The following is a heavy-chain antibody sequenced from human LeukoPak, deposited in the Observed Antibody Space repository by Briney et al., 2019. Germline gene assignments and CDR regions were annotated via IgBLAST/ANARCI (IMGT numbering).Heavy chain of an antibody. Sequence: GGSLRLSCAASGFTFSSYAMSWVRQAPGKGLEWVSALSGSGGSTYYADSVKGRFTISRDNSKNTLYLQMNSLRAEDTAVYYCAKDSTPTIVVVPAAWFDPWGQGTLVTVSS. CDR1: GFTFSSYA. J-gene: IGHJ5*02. D-gene: IGHD2-2*01. CDR2: LSGSGGST. V-gene: IGHV3-23*01. CDR3: AKDSTPTIVVVPAAWFDP.